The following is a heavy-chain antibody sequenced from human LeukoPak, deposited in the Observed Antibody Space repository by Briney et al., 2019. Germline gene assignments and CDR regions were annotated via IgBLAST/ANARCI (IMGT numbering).Heavy chain of an antibody. CDR2: IYSGGST. CDR3: ASPVQSSHRYGMDV. J-gene: IGHJ6*02. D-gene: IGHD4-11*01. Sequence: GGSLRLSCAASGFTVSSNYMSWVRQAPGKGLEWVSVIYSGGSTYYADSVKGRFTISRHNSKNTLYLQMNSLRAEDTAVYYCASPVQSSHRYGMDVWGQGTTVTVSS. CDR1: GFTVSSNY. V-gene: IGHV3-53*04.